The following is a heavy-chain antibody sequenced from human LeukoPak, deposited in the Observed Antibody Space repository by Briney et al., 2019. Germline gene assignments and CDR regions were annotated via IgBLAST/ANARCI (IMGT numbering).Heavy chain of an antibody. V-gene: IGHV3-48*03. CDR3: ARGRPIAAAGTVWFDP. CDR1: GFTFSSYE. D-gene: IGHD6-13*01. CDR2: ISSSGSTI. Sequence: QPGGSLRLSCAASGFTFSSYEMNWVRQAPGKGLEWVSYISSSGSTIYYADSVKGRFTISRDSAKNSLYLQMNSLRAEDTAVYYCARGRPIAAAGTVWFDPWGQGTLVTVSS. J-gene: IGHJ5*02.